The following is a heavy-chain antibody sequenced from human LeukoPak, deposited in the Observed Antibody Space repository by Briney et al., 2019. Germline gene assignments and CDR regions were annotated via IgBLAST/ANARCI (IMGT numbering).Heavy chain of an antibody. V-gene: IGHV3-53*01. D-gene: IGHD4-23*01. J-gene: IGHJ4*02. CDR2: IYSGSST. Sequence: GGSLRLSCAASGFTVSSNYMNWVRQAPGKGLEWVSVIYSGSSTYYADSVKGRFTISRDNSKNTLFLQMNSPRAEDTAEYYCARGDDYGGAWYYFDYWGQGTLVTVSS. CDR1: GFTVSSNY. CDR3: ARGDDYGGAWYYFDY.